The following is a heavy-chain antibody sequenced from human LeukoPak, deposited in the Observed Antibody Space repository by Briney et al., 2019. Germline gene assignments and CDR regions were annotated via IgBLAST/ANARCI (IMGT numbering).Heavy chain of an antibody. CDR3: TRHAGSPEVG. V-gene: IGHV3-73*01. CDR1: GFTFSGSA. Sequence: GGSLKLSCAASGFTFSGSAMHWVRQASGKGLEWVGRIRSKANSYATAYAASVKGRFTISRDDSKNTAYLQMNSLKTEDTAVYYCTRHAGSPEVGWGQGTLVTVSS. J-gene: IGHJ4*02. D-gene: IGHD1-26*01. CDR2: IRSKANSYAT.